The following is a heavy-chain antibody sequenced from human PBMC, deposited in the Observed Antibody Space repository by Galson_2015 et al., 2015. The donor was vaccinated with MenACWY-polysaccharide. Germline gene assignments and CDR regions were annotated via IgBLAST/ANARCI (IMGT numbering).Heavy chain of an antibody. V-gene: IGHV3-23*01. CDR3: ARDVMIVVSSDY. CDR1: GFTFSSYA. D-gene: IGHD3-22*01. Sequence: SLRLSCAASGFTFSSYAMSWVRQAPGKGLEWVTAISGSGRSTYYADSVKGRFTISRDNSKNTLYLQMNSLRAEDTAVYYCARDVMIVVSSDYWGQGTLVTV. CDR2: ISGSGRST. J-gene: IGHJ4*02.